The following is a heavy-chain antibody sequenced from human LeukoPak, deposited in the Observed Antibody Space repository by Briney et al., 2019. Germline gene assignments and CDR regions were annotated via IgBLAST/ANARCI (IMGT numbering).Heavy chain of an antibody. J-gene: IGHJ4*02. CDR2: IYPGDSDT. Sequence: PGESLKISCQGSGDSSTSYWIGWVRQMPGKGLEWMGIIYPGDSDTRYSPSFQGQVTISADKSISTAYLQWSSLKASDTAMYYCARPRDADSYYFDYWGQGTLVTVSS. V-gene: IGHV5-51*03. D-gene: IGHD5-24*01. CDR3: ARPRDADSYYFDY. CDR1: GDSSTSYW.